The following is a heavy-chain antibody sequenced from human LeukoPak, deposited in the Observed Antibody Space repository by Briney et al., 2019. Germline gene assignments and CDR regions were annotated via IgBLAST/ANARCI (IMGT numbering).Heavy chain of an antibody. Sequence: PSETLSLTCTVSGGSISSGSYYRSWIRQPAGKGLEWIGRIYTSGSTNYNPSLKSRVTISVDTSKNQFSLKLSSVTAADTAVYYCARLVGYSYEYYFDYWGQGTLVTVSS. CDR1: GGSISSGSYY. CDR2: IYTSGST. CDR3: ARLVGYSYEYYFDY. V-gene: IGHV4-61*02. J-gene: IGHJ4*02. D-gene: IGHD5-18*01.